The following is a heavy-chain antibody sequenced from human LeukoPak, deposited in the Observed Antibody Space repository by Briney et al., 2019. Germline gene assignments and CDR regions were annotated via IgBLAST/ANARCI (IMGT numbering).Heavy chain of an antibody. Sequence: PGGSLRLSCSASGFIFSNYWMSWLRQAPGKGLEWVANIRQEGIKKNYVDSVEGRFTISRDNAQNSVYLQMTSLRAEDTAVYYCATDTGHGYFESWGQGTLVTASS. CDR2: IRQEGIKK. CDR3: ATDTGHGYFES. D-gene: IGHD4-17*01. CDR1: GFIFSNYW. J-gene: IGHJ4*02. V-gene: IGHV3-7*01.